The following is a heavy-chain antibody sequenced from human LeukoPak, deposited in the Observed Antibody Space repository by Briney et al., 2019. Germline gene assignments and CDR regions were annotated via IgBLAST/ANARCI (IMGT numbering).Heavy chain of an antibody. CDR1: GFTISSYA. V-gene: IGHV3-23*01. D-gene: IGHD3-3*01. Sequence: GGSLRLSCAASGFTISSYAMSWVRQAPGKGLEWVSAISGSGGSTYYADSVKGRFTISRDNSKNTLYLQMNSLRAEDTAVYYCAKDAPATTLGVVTTYFDYWGQGTLVTVSS. J-gene: IGHJ4*02. CDR2: ISGSGGST. CDR3: AKDAPATTLGVVTTYFDY.